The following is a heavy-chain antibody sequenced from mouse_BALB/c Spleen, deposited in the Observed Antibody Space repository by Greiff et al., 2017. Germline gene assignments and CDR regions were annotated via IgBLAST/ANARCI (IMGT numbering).Heavy chain of an antibody. Sequence: EVQLQQSGAELVKPGASVKLSCTASGFTIKDTYMHWVKQRPEQGLEWIGRIDPANGNTKYDPKFQGKATITADTSSNTAYLQLSSLTSEDTAVYYCARITTVVAQYAMDYWGQGTSVTVSS. CDR2: IDPANGNT. V-gene: IGHV14-3*02. D-gene: IGHD1-1*01. CDR3: ARITTVVAQYAMDY. J-gene: IGHJ4*01. CDR1: GFTIKDTY.